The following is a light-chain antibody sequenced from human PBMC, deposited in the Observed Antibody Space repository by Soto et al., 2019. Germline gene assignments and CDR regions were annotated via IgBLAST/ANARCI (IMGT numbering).Light chain of an antibody. CDR2: EVS. CDR1: SSDVGGYNY. Sequence: QSVLTQPASVSGSPGQSITISCTGTSSDVGGYNYVSWYQQHPGKAPKLMIYEVSNRPSGVSNRFSGSKSGNTASLTISGLQAEDEADYYCSSYTSSSTPHWVSGGGTKLTVL. V-gene: IGLV2-14*01. J-gene: IGLJ3*02. CDR3: SSYTSSSTPHWV.